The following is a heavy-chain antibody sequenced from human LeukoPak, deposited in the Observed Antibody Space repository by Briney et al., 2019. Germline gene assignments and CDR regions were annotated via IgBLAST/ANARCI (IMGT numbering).Heavy chain of an antibody. V-gene: IGHV3-9*01. CDR2: INWNSDSI. CDR1: GFIFDDYA. CDR3: ARDVGAEDTAMGPYYFDY. J-gene: IGHJ4*02. D-gene: IGHD5-18*01. Sequence: PGGSLRLSCAASGFIFDDYAMYWVRQAPGKGLEWVSGINWNSDSIDYADSVTGRFTIARDNAKNSLYLQMNSLRAEDTALYYCARDVGAEDTAMGPYYFDYWGQGTLVTVSS.